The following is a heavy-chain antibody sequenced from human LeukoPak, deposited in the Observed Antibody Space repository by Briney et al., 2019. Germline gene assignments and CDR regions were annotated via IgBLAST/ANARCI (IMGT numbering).Heavy chain of an antibody. CDR1: GFTFSSHW. D-gene: IGHD6-6*01. V-gene: IGHV3-74*01. J-gene: IGHJ4*02. Sequence: GGSLRLSCAASGFTFSSHWMHWVRRAPGKGLVWVSRSNTDGSSTNYADSVKGRFTISRDNAKNTLYLQMNSLRAEDTAVYYCARGLAARRHPFDYWGQGTLVTVSS. CDR2: SNTDGSST. CDR3: ARGLAARRHPFDY.